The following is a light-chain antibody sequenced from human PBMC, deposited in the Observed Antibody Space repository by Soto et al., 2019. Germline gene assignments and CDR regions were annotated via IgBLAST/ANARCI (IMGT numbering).Light chain of an antibody. CDR1: SSDVGGYDY. Sequence: QSALTQPASVSGSPGQSITISCTGTSSDVGGYDYVSWYQQYPGNAPKLMIYEVSHRPSGVSNRFSGSKSGNTASLAISGLQAEDEAEYYCSSYTSSTTVIFGGGTKLTVL. J-gene: IGLJ2*01. CDR3: SSYTSSTTVI. V-gene: IGLV2-14*01. CDR2: EVS.